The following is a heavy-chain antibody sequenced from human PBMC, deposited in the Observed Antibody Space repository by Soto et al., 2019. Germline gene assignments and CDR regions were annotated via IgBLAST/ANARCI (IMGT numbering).Heavy chain of an antibody. J-gene: IGHJ4*02. D-gene: IGHD6-6*01. CDR2: IYYSGST. CDR1: GGSISDFY. Sequence: SETLSLTCPVSGGSISDFYWSWIRQPPGKGLEWIGYIYYSGSTNYNPSLKSRVTISVDTSKNQFSLNLRSMSPADTAVYYCARVGGLAARTFDYWGPGTLVTVSS. V-gene: IGHV4-59*01. CDR3: ARVGGLAARTFDY.